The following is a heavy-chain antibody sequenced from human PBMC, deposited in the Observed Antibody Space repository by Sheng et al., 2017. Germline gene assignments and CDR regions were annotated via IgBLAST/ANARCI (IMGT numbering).Heavy chain of an antibody. CDR2: IKQDGSEN. V-gene: IGHV3-7*01. J-gene: IGHJ6*03. D-gene: IGHD2-2*01. Sequence: EVQLVESGGGLVQPGGPVRLSCAASGFTFSSYYMSWVRQAPGKGLQWVANIKQDGSENYYVDSVKGRFTISRDNAKNSLYLQMNSLRAEDTAAYYCARVIVVVPGAANYMDVWGQGTTVTVSS. CDR3: ARVIVVVPGAANYMDV. CDR1: GFTFSSYY.